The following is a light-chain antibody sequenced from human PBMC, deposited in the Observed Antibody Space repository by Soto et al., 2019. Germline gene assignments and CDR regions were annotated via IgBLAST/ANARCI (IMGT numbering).Light chain of an antibody. J-gene: IGKJ3*01. CDR2: AAS. Sequence: DIQMTQSPSSLSASGGDRVTITCRASQGISNYLAWYQQKPGKVPKLLIYAASTSQSGVPSRFSGSGSGTDFTLTISSLQPEDVANYYCQKYNSAPFTVGPGTKVVI. CDR1: QGISNY. V-gene: IGKV1-27*01. CDR3: QKYNSAPFT.